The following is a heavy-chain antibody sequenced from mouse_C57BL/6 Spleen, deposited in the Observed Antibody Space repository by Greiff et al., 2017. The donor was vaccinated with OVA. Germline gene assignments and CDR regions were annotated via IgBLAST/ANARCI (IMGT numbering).Heavy chain of an antibody. CDR2: IYPGSGNT. Sequence: VMLVESGAELVRPGASVKLSCKASGYTFTDYYINWVKQRPGQGLEWIARIYPGSGNTYYNEKFKGKATLTAEKSSSTAYMQLSSLTSEDSAVYFCARDGYYGYFDYWGQGTTLTVSS. V-gene: IGHV1-76*01. CDR3: ARDGYYGYFDY. D-gene: IGHD2-3*01. J-gene: IGHJ2*01. CDR1: GYTFTDYY.